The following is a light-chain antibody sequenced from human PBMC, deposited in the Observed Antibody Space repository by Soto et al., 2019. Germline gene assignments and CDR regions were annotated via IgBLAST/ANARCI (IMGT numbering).Light chain of an antibody. CDR1: ASTIGRNY. Sequence: QSVLTQSPSASRTPGHRVTISCSGSASTIGRNYVYWYQQLPGTAPKLLIYRNSQRPSGVPDRFSGSKSGTSASLAISGLRSEDEADYYCAAWDDNLSGLYVFGAGTKVTVL. J-gene: IGLJ1*01. CDR2: RNS. V-gene: IGLV1-47*01. CDR3: AAWDDNLSGLYV.